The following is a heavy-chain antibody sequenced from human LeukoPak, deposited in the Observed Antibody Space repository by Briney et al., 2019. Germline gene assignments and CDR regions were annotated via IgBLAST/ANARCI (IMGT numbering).Heavy chain of an antibody. V-gene: IGHV4-34*01. CDR1: GGSFSGYY. J-gene: IGHJ4*02. D-gene: IGHD3-10*01. CDR2: INHSGST. CDR3: ASRSATEWGTLSEL. Sequence: SETLSLTCAVYGGSFSGYYWSWIRQPPGKGLEWIGEINHSGSTNYNPSLKSRVTISVDTSKNQFSLKLSSVTAADTAVYYCASRSATEWGTLSELWGEGTLVTVSS.